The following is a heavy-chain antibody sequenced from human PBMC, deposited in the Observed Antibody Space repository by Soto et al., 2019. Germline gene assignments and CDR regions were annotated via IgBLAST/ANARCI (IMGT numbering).Heavy chain of an antibody. CDR1: GFTFSSYA. J-gene: IGHJ4*02. CDR2: ISGSGGST. CDR3: AKLPLWFGELGPLYFDY. V-gene: IGHV3-23*01. D-gene: IGHD3-10*01. Sequence: GGSLRLSCAASGFTFSSYAMSWVRQAPGKGLEWVSAISGSGGSTYYADSVKGRFTISRDNSKNTLYLQMNSLRAEDTAVYYGAKLPLWFGELGPLYFDYWGQGTLVTVSS.